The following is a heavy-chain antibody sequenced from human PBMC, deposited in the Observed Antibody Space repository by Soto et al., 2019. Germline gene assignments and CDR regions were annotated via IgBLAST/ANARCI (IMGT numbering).Heavy chain of an antibody. CDR3: AREAYYYDSSGYYSTYYFDY. V-gene: IGHV1-69*06. CDR2: IIPIFGTA. CDR1: GGTFSSYA. D-gene: IGHD3-22*01. J-gene: IGHJ4*02. Sequence: QVQLVQSGAEVKKPGSSVKVSCKASGGTFSSYAISWVRQAPGQGLEWMGGIIPIFGTANYAQKFQGRVTITADKSTSTAYMELSSLRSEDTAVYYCAREAYYYDSSGYYSTYYFDYWGQGTLVTVSS.